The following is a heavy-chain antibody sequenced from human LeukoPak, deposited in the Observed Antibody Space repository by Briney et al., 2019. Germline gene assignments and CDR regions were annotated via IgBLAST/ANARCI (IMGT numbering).Heavy chain of an antibody. D-gene: IGHD3-22*01. CDR2: IYYSGST. V-gene: IGHV4-61*01. CDR3: ARDPMIGDPFDY. CDR1: GGSISSSSYY. Sequence: SETLSLTCTVSGGSISSSSYYWGWIRQPPGKGLEWIGYIYYSGSTNYNPSLKSRVTISVDTSKNQFSLKLSSVAAADTAVYYCARDPMIGDPFDYWGQGTLVTVSS. J-gene: IGHJ4*02.